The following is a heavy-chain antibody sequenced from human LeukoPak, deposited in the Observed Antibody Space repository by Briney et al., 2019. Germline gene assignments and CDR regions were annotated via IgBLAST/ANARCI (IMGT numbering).Heavy chain of an antibody. Sequence: GESLKISXKGSGYSFISYWIGWVRQMPGKGLEWTGMIYPGDSDTRYSPSFQGQVTISADKSISTAYLQWSSLKASDTAMYYCAGRAYCGGDCYLDYWGQGTLVTVSS. V-gene: IGHV5-51*01. CDR1: GYSFISYW. CDR3: AGRAYCGGDCYLDY. J-gene: IGHJ4*02. D-gene: IGHD2-21*02. CDR2: IYPGDSDT.